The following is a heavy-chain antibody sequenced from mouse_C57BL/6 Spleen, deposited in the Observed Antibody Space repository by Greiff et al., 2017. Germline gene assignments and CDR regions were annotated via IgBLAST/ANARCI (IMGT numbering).Heavy chain of an antibody. CDR3: ARDDGSSYCDY. J-gene: IGHJ2*01. V-gene: IGHV1-55*01. CDR1: GYTFTSYW. Sequence: QVQLKQSGAELVKPGASVKMSCKASGYTFTSYWITWVKQRPGQGLEWIGDIYPGSGSTNYNEKFKSKATLTVDTSSSTAYMQLSSLTSEDSAVYYCARDDGSSYCDYWGQGTTLTVSS. D-gene: IGHD1-1*01. CDR2: IYPGSGST.